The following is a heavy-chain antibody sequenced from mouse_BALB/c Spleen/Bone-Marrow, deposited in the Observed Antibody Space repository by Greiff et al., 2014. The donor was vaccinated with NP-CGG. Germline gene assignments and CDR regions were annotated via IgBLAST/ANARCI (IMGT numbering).Heavy chain of an antibody. D-gene: IGHD1-1*02. Sequence: EVQLEESGGGLAQPGGSLRLSCAASGFTFSSYSMSWVRQTPEKRLEWVAYITPGGGGSYYPDTVKGRFAMSRDNAENTLYLQMSSLRSEDTAIYYCTIYGGDPTWFAHWGQGTPVIVSA. CDR2: ITPGGGGS. CDR1: GFTFSSYS. J-gene: IGHJ3*01. V-gene: IGHV5-12-2*01. CDR3: TIYGGDPTWFAH.